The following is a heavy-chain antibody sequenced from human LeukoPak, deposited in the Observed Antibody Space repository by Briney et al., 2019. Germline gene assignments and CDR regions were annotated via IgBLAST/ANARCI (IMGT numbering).Heavy chain of an antibody. CDR1: GYTFTSYG. J-gene: IGHJ4*02. Sequence: ASVKVSCKAFGYTFTSYGISWVRQAPGQGLEWMGWISAYNGNTNYAQKLQGRVTMTTDTSTSTAYMELRSLRSDDTAVYYCAREKHYYGSGSYLDYWGQGTLVTVSS. CDR3: AREKHYYGSGSYLDY. V-gene: IGHV1-18*01. CDR2: ISAYNGNT. D-gene: IGHD3-10*01.